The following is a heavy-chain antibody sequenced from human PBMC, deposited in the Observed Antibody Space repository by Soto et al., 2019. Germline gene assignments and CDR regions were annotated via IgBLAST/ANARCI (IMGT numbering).Heavy chain of an antibody. D-gene: IGHD3-16*01. J-gene: IGHJ4*02. V-gene: IGHV3-9*01. CDR3: AKARSARGSASYYFDY. CDR1: GFTFDDYA. CDR2: ISWNSGSI. Sequence: GGSLRLSCAASGFTFDDYAMHWVRQAPGKGLEWVSGISWNSGSIGYADSVKGRFTISRDNAKNSLYLQMNSLRAEDTALYYCAKARSARGSASYYFDYWGQGTLVTVSS.